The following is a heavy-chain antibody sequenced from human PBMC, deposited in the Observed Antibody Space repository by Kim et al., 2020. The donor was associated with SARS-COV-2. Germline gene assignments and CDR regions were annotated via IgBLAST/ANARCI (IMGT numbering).Heavy chain of an antibody. CDR3: ASARLAQGYYYYYYGMDV. J-gene: IGHJ6*02. D-gene: IGHD6-19*01. CDR2: IYYSGST. CDR1: GGSISSGDYY. Sequence: SETLSLTCTVSGGSISSGDYYWSWIRQPPGKGLEWIGYIYYSGSTYYNPSPKSRVTISVDTSKNQFSLKLSSVTAADTAVYYCASARLAQGYYYYYYGMDVWGQGTTVTVSS. V-gene: IGHV4-30-4*01.